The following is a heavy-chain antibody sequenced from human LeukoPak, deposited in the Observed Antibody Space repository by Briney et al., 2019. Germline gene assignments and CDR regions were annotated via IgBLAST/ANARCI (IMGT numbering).Heavy chain of an antibody. CDR3: AREKLYGGYPYYYYYGLDV. D-gene: IGHD5-12*01. J-gene: IGHJ6*02. Sequence: TSVKVSCKASGYTFTGYYMHWVRQAPGQGLEWMGIINPSGGSTSYAQKFQGRVTLTRDTSTSTVYMELSSLRSEDTAVYYCAREKLYGGYPYYYYYGLDVWGQGTTVTVSS. V-gene: IGHV1-46*01. CDR1: GYTFTGYY. CDR2: INPSGGST.